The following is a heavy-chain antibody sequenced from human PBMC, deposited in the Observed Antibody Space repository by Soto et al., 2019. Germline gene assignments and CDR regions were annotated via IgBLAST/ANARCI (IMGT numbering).Heavy chain of an antibody. V-gene: IGHV1-18*01. J-gene: IGHJ5*02. CDR3: ARPLPVYDFWSGVTHNWFDP. D-gene: IGHD3-3*01. CDR1: CYTFTSYG. Sequence: ASVKVSCKASCYTFTSYGISWVRQAPGQGLEWMGWISAYNGNTNYAQKLQGRVTMTTDTSTSTAYMELRSLRSDDTAVYYCARPLPVYDFWSGVTHNWFDPWGQGTLVTVSS. CDR2: ISAYNGNT.